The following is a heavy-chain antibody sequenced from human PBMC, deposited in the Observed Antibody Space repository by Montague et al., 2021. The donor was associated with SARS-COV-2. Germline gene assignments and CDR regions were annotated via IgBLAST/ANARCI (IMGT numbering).Heavy chain of an antibody. CDR3: ARHGPFVVVTAIHDTFDI. V-gene: IGHV4-59*08. CDR2: IYYSGST. D-gene: IGHD2-21*02. Sequence: SETLSLTCTVSGGSISTYNWSWIRQPQGKGLEWIGYIYYSGSTNYNPSLKSRVTISVDTSKNQFSLKLSSVTAADTAVYYCARHGPFVVVTAIHDTFDIWGQGTMVTVSS. J-gene: IGHJ3*02. CDR1: GGSISTYN.